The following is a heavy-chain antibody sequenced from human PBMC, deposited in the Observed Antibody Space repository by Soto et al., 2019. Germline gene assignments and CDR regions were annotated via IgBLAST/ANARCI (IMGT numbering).Heavy chain of an antibody. V-gene: IGHV3-9*01. CDR3: AKVSGWYGMDV. Sequence: GGSLRLSCAASGFTFDDYAMHWVRQAPGKGLEWVSGISWNSGSIGYADSVKGRFTISRDNAKNSLYLQMNSLRAEDTALYYCAKVSGWYGMDVWGQGTTVTVSS. CDR2: ISWNSGSI. CDR1: GFTFDDYA. J-gene: IGHJ6*02. D-gene: IGHD6-19*01.